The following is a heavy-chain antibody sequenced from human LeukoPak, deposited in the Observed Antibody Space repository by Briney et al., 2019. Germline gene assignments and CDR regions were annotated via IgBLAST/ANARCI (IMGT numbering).Heavy chain of an antibody. J-gene: IGHJ4*02. CDR1: RHSFHSQW. Sequence: GESLKISCKGPRHSFHSQWIGWVRQMPGKGLEWMGIIYPDDSDTRYSASFQGQVTISADKSISTAYLQWNSLKASDTAIYYCARGGPAYALDYWGQGTLVTVSS. CDR3: ARGGPAYALDY. D-gene: IGHD2-2*01. V-gene: IGHV5-51*01. CDR2: IYPDDSDT.